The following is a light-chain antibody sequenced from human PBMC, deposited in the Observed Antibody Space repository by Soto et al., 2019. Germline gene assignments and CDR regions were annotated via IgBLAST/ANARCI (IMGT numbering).Light chain of an antibody. Sequence: QSVLTQPPSASGAPGQTVTISCSGSDSNIGAGYDLHWYQQLPGTAPKLLIHSNYLRASGVPDRFSASKSVTSASLVIIGLQADDEADYYCQSYDTSLGDWVFGGGTKLTVL. CDR1: DSNIGAGYD. V-gene: IGLV1-40*01. CDR3: QSYDTSLGDWV. CDR2: SNY. J-gene: IGLJ3*02.